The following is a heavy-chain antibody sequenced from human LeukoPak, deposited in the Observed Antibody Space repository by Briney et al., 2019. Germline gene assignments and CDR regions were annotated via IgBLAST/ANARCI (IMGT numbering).Heavy chain of an antibody. CDR1: GYTFTSYG. CDR3: AGSPYCSGGSCYSPGYYYYYMDV. CDR2: ISAYNGNT. J-gene: IGHJ6*03. V-gene: IGHV1-18*01. Sequence: ASVKVSCKASGYTFTSYGISWVRQAPGQGLEWMGWISAYNGNTNYAQKLQGRVTMTKDTSISTAYMELSRLRSDDTAVYYCAGSPYCSGGSCYSPGYYYYYMDVWGKGTTVTVSS. D-gene: IGHD2-15*01.